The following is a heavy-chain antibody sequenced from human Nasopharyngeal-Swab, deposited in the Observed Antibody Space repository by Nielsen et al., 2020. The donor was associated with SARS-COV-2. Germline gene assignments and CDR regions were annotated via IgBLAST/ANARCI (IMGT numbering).Heavy chain of an antibody. D-gene: IGHD6-6*01. J-gene: IGHJ4*02. CDR1: GFTFDDYA. CDR3: GKDIQGGEYSSSPVDS. V-gene: IGHV3-43*02. CDR2: INGDGGTS. Sequence: GGSLRLSWGASGFTFDDYAMHGVRQAPGKGRGWVCLINGDGGTSYYADSVEGRFTISRDNSKNFVYLQMNSLTTEDSGFYYCGKDIQGGEYSSSPVDSWGQGTLVTVSS.